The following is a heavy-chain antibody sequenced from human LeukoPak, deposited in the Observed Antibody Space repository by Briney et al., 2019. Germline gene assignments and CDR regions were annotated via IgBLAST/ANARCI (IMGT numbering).Heavy chain of an antibody. CDR3: ARAIRYSSSWYPFDY. J-gene: IGHJ4*02. CDR1: GGSISGYF. Sequence: SETLSLTCTVSGGSISGYFWTWIRQPAGKGLEWIGRIYSSGSNNYNPSLKSRVTISVDTSKNQFSLKLSSVTAADTAVYYCARAIRYSSSWYPFDYWGQGTLVTVSS. D-gene: IGHD6-13*01. V-gene: IGHV4-4*07. CDR2: IYSSGSN.